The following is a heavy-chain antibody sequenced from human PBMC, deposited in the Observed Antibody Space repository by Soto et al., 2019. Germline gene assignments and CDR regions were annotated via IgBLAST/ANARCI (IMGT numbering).Heavy chain of an antibody. V-gene: IGHV3-30-3*01. Sequence: QVQLVESGGGVVQPGRSLRLSCAASGFTFSSYAIHWVRQAPGKGLEWVAVISYDGSNKFYADSVKGRFTISRDNSKNTLYLQMNSLRPEDTAVYFCARDRRDSGWWYFDYWGQGTLVTVSS. J-gene: IGHJ4*02. D-gene: IGHD6-19*01. CDR1: GFTFSSYA. CDR3: ARDRRDSGWWYFDY. CDR2: ISYDGSNK.